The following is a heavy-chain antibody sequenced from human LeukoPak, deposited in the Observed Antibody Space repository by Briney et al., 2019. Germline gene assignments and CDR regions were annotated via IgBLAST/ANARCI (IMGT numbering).Heavy chain of an antibody. CDR1: GYTFTSYG. CDR2: IIPILGIA. J-gene: IGHJ5*02. CDR3: ARGPEGNWFDP. Sequence: ASVKVSCKASGYTFTSYGISWVRQAPGQGLEWMGRIIPILGIANYAQKFQGRVTITADKSTSTAYMELSSLRSEDTAVYYCARGPEGNWFDPWGQGTLVTVSS. V-gene: IGHV1-69*04.